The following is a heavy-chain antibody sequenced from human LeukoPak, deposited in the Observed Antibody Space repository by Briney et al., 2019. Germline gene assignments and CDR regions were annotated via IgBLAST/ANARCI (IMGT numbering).Heavy chain of an antibody. D-gene: IGHD3-22*01. CDR1: GGSISSGGYS. V-gene: IGHV4-30-4*07. CDR3: ARVELGRITMIEV. Sequence: PSETLSLTCAVSGGSISSGGYSWSWIRQPPGKGLEWIGNIDYSGSTYYKPSLKSRVTISVDTSKNHFSLRLSSVTAADTAVYYCARVELGRITMIEVWGQGTLVTVSS. CDR2: IDYSGST. J-gene: IGHJ4*02.